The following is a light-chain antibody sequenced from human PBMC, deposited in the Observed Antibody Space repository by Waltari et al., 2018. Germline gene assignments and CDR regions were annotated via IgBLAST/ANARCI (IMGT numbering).Light chain of an antibody. CDR1: QRVLYSSNNKNY. V-gene: IGKV4-1*01. Sequence: DIVMTQSPDSLAVSLGERATINCKSSQRVLYSSNNKNYLAWYQQKPGQPPKLLIYWASTRQSGVHDRFSGSGSGTDFTLTISSLQAEDVAVYYCQQYYSTPRTFGQGTKVEIK. CDR2: WAS. CDR3: QQYYSTPRT. J-gene: IGKJ1*01.